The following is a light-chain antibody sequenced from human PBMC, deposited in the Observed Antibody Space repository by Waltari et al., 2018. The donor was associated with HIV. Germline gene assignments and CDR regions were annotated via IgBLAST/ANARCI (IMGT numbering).Light chain of an antibody. CDR2: GNT. V-gene: IGLV1-44*01. J-gene: IGLJ2*01. CDR3: AAWDDSLNGEVV. CDR1: ASDVGAYNY. Sequence: QSALTQPPSASGSPGQSVTISCTGKASDVGAYNYVSWYQQLPGTAPKLLIYGNTQRPSGVPDRFSGSKSGTSASLAISGLQSEDEADYYCAAWDDSLNGEVVFGGGTKLTVL.